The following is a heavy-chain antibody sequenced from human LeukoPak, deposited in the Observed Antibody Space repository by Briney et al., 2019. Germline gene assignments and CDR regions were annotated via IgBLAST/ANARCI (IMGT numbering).Heavy chain of an antibody. CDR3: ASDGPHYESSVGGLDY. D-gene: IGHD3-22*01. CDR1: GFTFSTYS. Sequence: PGRSLRLSCAASGFTFSTYSMHWVRQAPGKGLEWVAVISYDGGKKYYADSVRGRFTISRDNSKNTLFLQMNSLRPEDTAVYYCASDGPHYESSVGGLDYWGQGTLVTVSS. CDR2: ISYDGGKK. J-gene: IGHJ4*02. V-gene: IGHV3-30-3*01.